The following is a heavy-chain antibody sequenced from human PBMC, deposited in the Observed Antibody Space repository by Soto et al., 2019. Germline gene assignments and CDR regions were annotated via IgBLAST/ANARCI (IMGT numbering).Heavy chain of an antibody. D-gene: IGHD3-16*02. CDR2: INHSGCT. CDR3: ARSRYDYIWGSYRLYYDYYMDV. V-gene: IGHV4-34*01. CDR1: GGSFSGYY. Sequence: QVQLQQWGAGLLKPSETLSLTCAVYGGSFSGYYWSWIRQPPGKGLEWIGEINHSGCTNYKPVLNSRVTISVDTSKNQFSLKLSSVTAADTAVYYCARSRYDYIWGSYRLYYDYYMDVWGKGTTVTVSS. J-gene: IGHJ6*03.